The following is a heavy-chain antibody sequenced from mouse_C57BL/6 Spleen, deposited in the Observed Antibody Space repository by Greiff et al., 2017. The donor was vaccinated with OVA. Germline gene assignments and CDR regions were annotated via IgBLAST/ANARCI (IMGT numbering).Heavy chain of an antibody. V-gene: IGHV1-22*01. Sequence: EVQLQQSGPELVKPGASVKMSCKASGYTFTDYNMHWVKQSHGKSLEWIGYINPNNGGTSYNQKFKGKATLTVNKSSSTAYMELRSLTSEDSAVYYCARSELGLYYFDYWGQGTTLTVSS. CDR1: GYTFTDYN. CDR3: ARSELGLYYFDY. D-gene: IGHD4-1*01. J-gene: IGHJ2*01. CDR2: INPNNGGT.